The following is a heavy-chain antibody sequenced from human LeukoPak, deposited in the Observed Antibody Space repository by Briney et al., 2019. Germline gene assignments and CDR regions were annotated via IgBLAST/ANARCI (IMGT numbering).Heavy chain of an antibody. CDR1: GFTFDDYA. J-gene: IGHJ6*02. CDR3: AKDIKDTLDGVDV. V-gene: IGHV3-9*01. Sequence: PSGGSLRLSCAASGFTFDDYAMHWVRQAPGKGLEWVSGISWNSGSIGYADSVKGRFTISRDNAKNSLYLQMNSLRAEDTALYYCAKDIKDTLDGVDVWGQGTTVTVSS. CDR2: ISWNSGSI. D-gene: IGHD2-15*01.